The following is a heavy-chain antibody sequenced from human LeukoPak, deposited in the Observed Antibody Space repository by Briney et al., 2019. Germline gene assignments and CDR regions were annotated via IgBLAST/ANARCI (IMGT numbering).Heavy chain of an antibody. CDR2: IIPIFGTA. D-gene: IGHD5-12*01. CDR1: GGTFSSYA. V-gene: IGHV1-69*06. Sequence: SVKVSCKASGGTFSSYAISWVRQAPGQGLEWMGRIIPIFGTANYAQKFQGRVTITADKSTSTAYMELSSLRSEDTAVYYCADGASGQPYCYYYMDVWGKGTTVTVSS. CDR3: ADGASGQPYCYYYMDV. J-gene: IGHJ6*03.